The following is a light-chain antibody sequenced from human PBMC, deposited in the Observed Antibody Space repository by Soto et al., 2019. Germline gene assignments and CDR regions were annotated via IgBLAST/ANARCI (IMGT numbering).Light chain of an antibody. V-gene: IGKV1-9*01. CDR1: QGITSY. J-gene: IGKJ4*01. CDR2: SAS. CDR3: QQLYSHPLT. Sequence: IQLTQSPSSLSASAVERVTITFRASQGITSYLAWYQQRPGKAPGLLIYSASTLQSGVPSRFSGSGYGTGFSLTISNLQPEDFATYYCQQLYSHPLTFGGGTKVDI.